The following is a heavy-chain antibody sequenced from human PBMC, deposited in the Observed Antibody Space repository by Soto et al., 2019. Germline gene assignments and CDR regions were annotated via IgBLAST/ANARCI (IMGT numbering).Heavy chain of an antibody. V-gene: IGHV1-18*01. J-gene: IGHJ6*02. Sequence: QVQLAQSANEVKKPGASVRVSCKAAGYTFIRYGIAWVRQAPGQGLEWMGWISPYNDYTVYAQKFQGRVSMTADTSTKTVYMNLRGLKSDDTAVYYCARGGYYDNSGGKLSPYGLDVWGQGTSVSVSS. CDR1: GYTFIRYG. CDR2: ISPYNDYT. D-gene: IGHD3-16*01. CDR3: ARGGYYDNSGGKLSPYGLDV.